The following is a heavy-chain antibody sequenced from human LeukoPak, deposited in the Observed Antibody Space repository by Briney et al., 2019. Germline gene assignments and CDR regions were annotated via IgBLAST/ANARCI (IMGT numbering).Heavy chain of an antibody. CDR3: ARDRDIVVVPAALGWFDP. J-gene: IGHJ5*02. CDR1: GFTFSSYG. V-gene: IGHV3-33*01. Sequence: GGSLRLSCAASGFTFSSYGMHWVRQAPGKGLEWVAVIWYDGSNKYYADSVKGRFTISRDNSKNTPYLQMNSLRAEDTAVYYCARDRDIVVVPAALGWFDPWGQGTLVTVSS. CDR2: IWYDGSNK. D-gene: IGHD2-2*01.